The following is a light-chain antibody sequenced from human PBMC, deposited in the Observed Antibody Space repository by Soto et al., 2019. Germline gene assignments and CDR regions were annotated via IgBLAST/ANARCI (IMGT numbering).Light chain of an antibody. CDR2: AAS. V-gene: IGKV1-39*01. CDR1: QSISNS. Sequence: DIQMTQSPSCLSASVGDRVTITCRASQSISNSLNWYQQKPGKAPKLLIYAASSLQSRVASRFSDRGSGTDFTLTSSSLQPEDFGTYYCQQRYSTPRTFGQGTKVEIK. J-gene: IGKJ1*01. CDR3: QQRYSTPRT.